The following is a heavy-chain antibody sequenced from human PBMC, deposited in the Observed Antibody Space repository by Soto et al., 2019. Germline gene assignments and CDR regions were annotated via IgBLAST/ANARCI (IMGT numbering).Heavy chain of an antibody. CDR2: IYHSGST. D-gene: IGHD3-22*01. CDR1: SGSISRSGYS. CDR3: ARGGYYDSSDFDY. Sequence: TPAITSAVSSGSISRSGYSWSWIRQPPGKGLEWIGYIYHSGSTYYNPSLKSRVTISVDRSKNQFSLKLSSVTAADTAVYYCARGGYYDSSDFDYWGQG. V-gene: IGHV4-30-2*01. J-gene: IGHJ4*02.